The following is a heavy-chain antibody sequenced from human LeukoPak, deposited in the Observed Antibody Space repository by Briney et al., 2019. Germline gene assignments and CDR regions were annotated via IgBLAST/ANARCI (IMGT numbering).Heavy chain of an antibody. J-gene: IGHJ4*02. D-gene: IGHD1-1*01. CDR3: ARWNEGLDY. CDR1: CGSIISYY. Sequence: SETLTLTCTVSCGSIISYYWSWIRQPPGKGLEWIGYIYYSGSTNYSPSLKSRDTISVDTSKNQFSLKLSSVTAADTAVYYCARWNEGLDYWGQGTLVTVSS. CDR2: IYYSGST. V-gene: IGHV4-59*01.